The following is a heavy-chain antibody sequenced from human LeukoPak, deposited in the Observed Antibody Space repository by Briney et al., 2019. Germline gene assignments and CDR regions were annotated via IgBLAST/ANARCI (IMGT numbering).Heavy chain of an antibody. D-gene: IGHD3-9*01. CDR3: ARGVVVETIGVGVGGFDY. Sequence: SVKVSCKASGGTFSSYAISWVRQAPGQGLEWVGGIIPIFGTANYAQKFQGRVTITADESTSTAYMELSSLRSEDTAVYYCARGVVVETIGVGVGGFDYWGQGTLVTVSS. V-gene: IGHV1-69*13. J-gene: IGHJ4*02. CDR2: IIPIFGTA. CDR1: GGTFSSYA.